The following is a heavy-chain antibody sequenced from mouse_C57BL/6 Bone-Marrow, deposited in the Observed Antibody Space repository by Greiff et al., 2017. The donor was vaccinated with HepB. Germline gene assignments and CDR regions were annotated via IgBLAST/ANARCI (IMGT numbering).Heavy chain of an antibody. CDR2: INPSSGYT. CDR3: ESFGVGRYFDV. CDR1: GYTFTSYT. V-gene: IGHV1-4*01. D-gene: IGHD4-1*01. Sequence: QVQLQQSGAELARPGASVKMSCKASGYTFTSYTMHWVKQRPGQGLEWIGYINPSSGYTKYKQKFKDKATLTADKSSSTAYMQLSSLTSEDSAVYYGESFGVGRYFDVWGTGTTVTVSS. J-gene: IGHJ1*03.